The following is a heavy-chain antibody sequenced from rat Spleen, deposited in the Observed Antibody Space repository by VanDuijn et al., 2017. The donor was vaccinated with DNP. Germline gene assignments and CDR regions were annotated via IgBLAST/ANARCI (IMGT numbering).Heavy chain of an antibody. CDR3: ARQGQLGFAY. CDR2: ISTGGGNT. Sequence: EVQLVKSGGGLVHPGRSMKLTCAASGFTFSNYYMAWVRQVPTKGLEWVASISTGGGNTYYRDSVTGRFTISRDNAKSTLYLQMDSLRSEETATYYCARQGQLGFAYWGQGTLVTVSS. CDR1: GFTFSNYY. D-gene: IGHD5-1*01. V-gene: IGHV5S11*01. J-gene: IGHJ3*01.